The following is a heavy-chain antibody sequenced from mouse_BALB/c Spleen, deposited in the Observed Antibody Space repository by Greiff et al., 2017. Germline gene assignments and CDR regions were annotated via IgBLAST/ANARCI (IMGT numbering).Heavy chain of an antibody. D-gene: IGHD2-2*01. Sequence: DVMLVESGGGLVQPGGSLKLSCAASGFTFSSYGMSWVRQTPDKRLELVATINSNGGSTYYPDSVKGRFTISRDNAKNTLYLQMSSLKSEDTAMYYCARDLWLRAMDYWGQGTSVTVSS. J-gene: IGHJ4*01. CDR2: INSNGGST. CDR1: GFTFSSYG. CDR3: ARDLWLRAMDY. V-gene: IGHV5-6-3*01.